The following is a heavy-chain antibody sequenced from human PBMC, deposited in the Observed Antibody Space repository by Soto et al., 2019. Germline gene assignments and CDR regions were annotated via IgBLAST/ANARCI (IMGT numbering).Heavy chain of an antibody. V-gene: IGHV3-30*18. Sequence: QVQLVESGGGVVQPGRSLRLSCAASGFTFSSYGMHWVRQAPGKGLEWVAVISYDGSNKYYADSVKGRFTISRDNSNNTLYLQMNSLRAEDTAVYYCAKVGATTPLGYYVDYWCQGTLVTVSS. CDR1: GFTFSSYG. CDR3: AKVGATTPLGYYVDY. J-gene: IGHJ4*02. D-gene: IGHD1-26*01. CDR2: ISYDGSNK.